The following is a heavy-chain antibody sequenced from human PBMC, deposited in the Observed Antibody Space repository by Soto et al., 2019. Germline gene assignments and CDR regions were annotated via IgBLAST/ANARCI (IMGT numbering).Heavy chain of an antibody. CDR1: GFTFSSYG. J-gene: IGHJ4*02. CDR3: AKDTGAARSTYVLGY. V-gene: IGHV3-30*18. Sequence: GGSLRLSCAASGFTFSSYGMHWVRQAPGKGLEWVAVISYDGSNKYYADSVKGRFTISRDNSKNTLYLQMNSLRAEDTAVYYCAKDTGAARSTYVLGYWGPGTLVTASS. CDR2: ISYDGSNK. D-gene: IGHD1-26*01.